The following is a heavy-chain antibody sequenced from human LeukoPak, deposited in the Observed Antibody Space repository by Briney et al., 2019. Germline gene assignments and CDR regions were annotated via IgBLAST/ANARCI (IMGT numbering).Heavy chain of an antibody. Sequence: PSETLSLTRAVYGGSFSGYYWSWIRQPPGKGLEWIGEINYSGSTNYNPSLKSRVTISVDTSKNQFSLKLSSVTAADTAVYYCARGPYSSSWFDYWGQGTLVTVSS. D-gene: IGHD6-13*01. CDR1: GGSFSGYY. J-gene: IGHJ4*02. CDR2: INYSGST. CDR3: ARGPYSSSWFDY. V-gene: IGHV4-34*01.